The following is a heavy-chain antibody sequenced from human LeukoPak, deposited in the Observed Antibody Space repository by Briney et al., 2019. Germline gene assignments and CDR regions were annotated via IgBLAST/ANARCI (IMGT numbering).Heavy chain of an antibody. D-gene: IGHD6-6*01. CDR3: ARGPNSNWSGLDF. CDR2: ISPTGSAT. V-gene: IGHV3-74*01. J-gene: IGHJ4*02. Sequence: GGSLRLSCTASGFSFSGHWMHWARQLPGKGLVWVSRISPTGSATSYADSVKGRFTVSRDNAKSTLYLQVNNLRAEDTAVYYCARGPNSNWSGLDFWGQGTLLTVSS. CDR1: GFSFSGHW.